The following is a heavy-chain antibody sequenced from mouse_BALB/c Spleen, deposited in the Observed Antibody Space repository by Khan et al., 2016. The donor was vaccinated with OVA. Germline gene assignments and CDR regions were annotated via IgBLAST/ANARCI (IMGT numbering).Heavy chain of an antibody. CDR2: ISYSGNT. J-gene: IGHJ2*01. Sequence: QLEESGPGLVKPSQSLSLTCTVTGYSITSDYAWNWIRQFPGNTLEWMGFISYSGNTKYNPSLKSRISITRDTSKNQFFLQLNSVTFEDTATYYCARVYGGDFDYWGQGTALTVSS. V-gene: IGHV3-2*02. CDR3: ARVYGGDFDY. D-gene: IGHD1-1*01. CDR1: GYSITSDYA.